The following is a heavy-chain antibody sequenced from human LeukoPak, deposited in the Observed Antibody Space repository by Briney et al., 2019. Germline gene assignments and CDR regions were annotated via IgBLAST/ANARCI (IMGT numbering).Heavy chain of an antibody. CDR1: GGTVSSYA. D-gene: IGHD1-26*01. Sequence: SVKVSCKASGGTVSSYAISWVRQAPGQGLEWMGGIIPIFGTANYAQKFQGRVTITADKSTSTAYMELSSLRSEDTAVYYCARDHIATDAFDIWGQGTMVTVSS. CDR3: ARDHIATDAFDI. CDR2: IIPIFGTA. J-gene: IGHJ3*02. V-gene: IGHV1-69*06.